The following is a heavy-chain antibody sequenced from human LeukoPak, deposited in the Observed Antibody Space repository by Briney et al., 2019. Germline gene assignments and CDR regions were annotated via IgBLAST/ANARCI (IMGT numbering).Heavy chain of an antibody. CDR3: AKAYSSGFWYFDY. CDR1: GFTFSSYG. Sequence: GRSLRLSCAASGFTFSSYGMHWVRQAPGKGLEWVAVIWYGGSNKYYADSVKGRFTISRDNSKNTLYLQMNSLRTEDTAVYYCAKAYSSGFWYFDYWGQGTLVTVSS. CDR2: IWYGGSNK. D-gene: IGHD6-19*01. J-gene: IGHJ4*02. V-gene: IGHV3-33*06.